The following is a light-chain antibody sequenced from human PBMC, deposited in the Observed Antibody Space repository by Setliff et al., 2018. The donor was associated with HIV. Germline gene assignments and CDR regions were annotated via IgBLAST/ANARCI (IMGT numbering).Light chain of an antibody. CDR3: CSYAGSDTFVV. Sequence: QSALAQPASVSGSPGQSSTISCTGTRSDIGTYDLVSWYRQYPGKAPKLIIYEVNRRPAGVSDRLSGSKSGDTASLAISGLQADDEADYYCCSYAGSDTFVVFGTGTKVTVL. CDR1: RSDIGTYDL. CDR2: EVN. V-gene: IGLV2-23*02. J-gene: IGLJ1*01.